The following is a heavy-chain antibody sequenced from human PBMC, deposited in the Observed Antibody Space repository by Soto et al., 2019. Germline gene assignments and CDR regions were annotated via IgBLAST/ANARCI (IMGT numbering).Heavy chain of an antibody. CDR3: AGTTSHKGYYMDV. J-gene: IGHJ6*03. V-gene: IGHV6-1*01. Sequence: PSQTLSLTCAISGDSVSSNSAAWNWIRLSPSRGLEWLARTYYRSRWYNDYAASVRSRITVNPDTSKNQFSLQLTSVTPEDTAVYYCAGTTSHKGYYMDVWGKGTTVTVSS. CDR1: GDSVSSNSAA. D-gene: IGHD1-7*01. CDR2: TYYRSRWYN.